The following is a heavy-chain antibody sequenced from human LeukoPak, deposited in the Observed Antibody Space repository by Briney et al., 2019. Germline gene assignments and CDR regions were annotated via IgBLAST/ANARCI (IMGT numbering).Heavy chain of an antibody. D-gene: IGHD4-17*01. J-gene: IGHJ6*02. CDR3: AREKENGDSGYYYYGMDV. V-gene: IGHV4-31*03. CDR2: IYYSGST. Sequence: SQTLSLTCTVSGGSISSGGYSWSWIRQHPGKGLEWIGYIYYSGSTYYNPSLKSRVTISVDTSKNQFSLKLSSVTAADTAVYYCAREKENGDSGYYYYGMDVWGQGTTVTVSS. CDR1: GGSISSGGYS.